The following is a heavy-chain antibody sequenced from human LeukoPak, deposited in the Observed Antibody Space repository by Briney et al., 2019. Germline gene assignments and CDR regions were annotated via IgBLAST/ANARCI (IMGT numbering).Heavy chain of an antibody. J-gene: IGHJ4*02. CDR3: ARRAYDSSAYVFDY. V-gene: IGHV5-51*01. D-gene: IGHD3-22*01. CDR1: GYSFTNYW. Sequence: GESLKISCKGSGYSFTNYWIDWVRQMPGKGLEWMGILYPGDSDTRYSPSFQGQVTISADKSISTAYLQWSSLKASDTAMYYCARRAYDSSAYVFDYWGQGTLVTVSS. CDR2: LYPGDSDT.